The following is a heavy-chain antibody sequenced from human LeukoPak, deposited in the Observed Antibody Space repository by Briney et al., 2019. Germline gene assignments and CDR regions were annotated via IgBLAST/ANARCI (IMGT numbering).Heavy chain of an antibody. J-gene: IGHJ4*02. CDR1: GYTFTSYY. CDR2: INPNSGGT. Sequence: ASVKVSCKASGYTFTSYYIHWVRQAPAQGLEWMGWINPNSGGTNYAQKFQGRVTMTRDTSISTAYMELSSLRSDDTAVYYCARATLPRSDDYAFDYWGQGTLVTVSS. CDR3: ARATLPRSDDYAFDY. V-gene: IGHV1-2*02. D-gene: IGHD4-17*01.